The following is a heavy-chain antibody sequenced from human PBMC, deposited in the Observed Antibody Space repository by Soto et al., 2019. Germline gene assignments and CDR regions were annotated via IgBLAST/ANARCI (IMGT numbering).Heavy chain of an antibody. CDR3: ASHGISSACSTRPFSWFYYYYMEV. CDR2: IYYSGST. V-gene: IGHV4-59*08. CDR1: GGSISSYY. D-gene: IGHD6-13*01. Sequence: SETLSLTCTVSGGSISSYYWSWIRQPPGKGLKWIGYIYYSGSTNYNPSLKSRVTISVDTSKNQFSLKLSSVTAADTAVYYCASHGISSACSTRPFSWFYYYYMEVWGQGTTVTV. J-gene: IGHJ6*03.